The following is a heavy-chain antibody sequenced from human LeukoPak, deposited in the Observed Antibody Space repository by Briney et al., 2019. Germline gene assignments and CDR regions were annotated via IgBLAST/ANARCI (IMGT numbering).Heavy chain of an antibody. Sequence: ASVKVSCKASGYTFTGYSIHWVRQAPGQGLEWMGWIHPKSGGTNYAQKFQGRVTMTRDTSISTAYMELSRLRSDDTAVYYCARPAVYSSSWYDNWFDPWGQGTLVTVSS. V-gene: IGHV1-2*02. J-gene: IGHJ5*02. CDR1: GYTFTGYS. CDR3: ARPAVYSSSWYDNWFDP. CDR2: IHPKSGGT. D-gene: IGHD6-13*01.